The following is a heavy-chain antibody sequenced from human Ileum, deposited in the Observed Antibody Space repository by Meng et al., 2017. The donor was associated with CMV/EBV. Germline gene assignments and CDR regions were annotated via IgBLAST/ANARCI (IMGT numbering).Heavy chain of an antibody. CDR3: ARSITVQLTKFDY. Sequence: ASGFTFSSYAMHWVRQAPGKGLEWVAVISYDGSNKYYADSVKGRFTISRDNSKNTLYLQMNSLRAEDTAVYYCARSITVQLTKFDYWGQGTLVTVSS. CDR2: ISYDGSNK. J-gene: IGHJ4*02. V-gene: IGHV3-30*04. D-gene: IGHD1-1*01. CDR1: GFTFSSYA.